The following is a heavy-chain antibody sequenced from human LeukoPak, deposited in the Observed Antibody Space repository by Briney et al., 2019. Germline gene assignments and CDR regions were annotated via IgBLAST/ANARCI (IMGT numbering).Heavy chain of an antibody. Sequence: GGSLRPSCAASGFTFSSYGMHWVRQAPGKGLEWVAVISYDGSNKYYADSVKGRFTISRDNSKNTLYLQMNSLRAEDTAVYYCARGETKVVVAATGDYWGQGTLVTVSS. CDR1: GFTFSSYG. V-gene: IGHV3-30*03. J-gene: IGHJ4*02. CDR2: ISYDGSNK. CDR3: ARGETKVVVAATGDY. D-gene: IGHD2-15*01.